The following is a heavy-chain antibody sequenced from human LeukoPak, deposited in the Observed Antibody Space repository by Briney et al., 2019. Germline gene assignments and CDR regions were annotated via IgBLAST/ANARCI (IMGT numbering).Heavy chain of an antibody. CDR3: ARDLVRGVIIGY. CDR2: INPNSGGT. J-gene: IGHJ4*02. D-gene: IGHD3-10*01. CDR1: GYTFTGYY. Sequence: ASVKVSCKASGYTFTGYYMHWVRQAPGLGLEWMGWINPNSGGTNYAQKFQGRVTMTRDTSISTAYMELSRLRSDDTAVYYCARDLVRGVIIGYWGQGTLVTVSS. V-gene: IGHV1-2*02.